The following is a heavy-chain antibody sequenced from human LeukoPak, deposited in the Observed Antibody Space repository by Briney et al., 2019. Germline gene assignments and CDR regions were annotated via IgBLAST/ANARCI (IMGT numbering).Heavy chain of an antibody. CDR1: GFIFSHYG. Sequence: GGSLRLSCAASGFIFSHYGMHWVRQAPGKGLEWVAVIQNDASTENFADSVKGRFTISRDNSKNTVLLQMNSLRVEDTAVYYCARELSQIVWGGLDYGGQGTLVSVSS. CDR3: ARELSQIVWGGLDY. D-gene: IGHD2-21*01. CDR2: IQNDASTE. V-gene: IGHV3-33*05. J-gene: IGHJ4*02.